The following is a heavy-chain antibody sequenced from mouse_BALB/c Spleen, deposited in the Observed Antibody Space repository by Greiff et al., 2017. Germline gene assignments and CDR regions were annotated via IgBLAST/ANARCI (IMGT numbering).Heavy chain of an antibody. D-gene: IGHD2-4*01. J-gene: IGHJ4*01. Sequence: VQLKESGPSLVKPSQTLSLTCSVTGDSITSGYWNWIRKFPGNKLEYMGYISYSGSTYYNPSLKSRISITRDTSKNQYYLQLNSVTTEDTATYYCAIYCVIYYDYDGAMDYWGQGTSVTVSS. V-gene: IGHV3-8*02. CDR2: ISYSGST. CDR1: GDSITSGY. CDR3: AIYCVIYYDYDGAMDY.